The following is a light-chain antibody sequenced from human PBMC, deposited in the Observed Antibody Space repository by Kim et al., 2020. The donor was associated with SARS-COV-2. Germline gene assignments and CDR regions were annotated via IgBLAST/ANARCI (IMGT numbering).Light chain of an antibody. Sequence: GQQVPISCSGSSSNIGNNYVSWYQQLPGTAPKLLIYDNNKRPSGIPDRFSGSKSGTSATLGITGLQTGDEADYYCGTWDSSLSAGVFGTGTKVTVL. V-gene: IGLV1-51*01. CDR3: GTWDSSLSAGV. J-gene: IGLJ1*01. CDR1: SSNIGNNY. CDR2: DNN.